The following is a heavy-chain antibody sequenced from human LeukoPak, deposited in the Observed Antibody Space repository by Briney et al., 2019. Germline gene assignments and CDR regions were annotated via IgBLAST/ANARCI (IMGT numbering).Heavy chain of an antibody. CDR2: IYYSGNT. CDR1: GISMSSGGYS. Sequence: SQTLSLTCTVSGISMSSGGYSYSWIRQHPGRGLEWLGYIYYSGNTYYNPSLKGRGTISVDTSKNQFSLELSSLTAADTAVYYCARAFIGGTNYFDSWGQGTLVTVSS. D-gene: IGHD1-14*01. CDR3: ARAFIGGTNYFDS. J-gene: IGHJ4*02. V-gene: IGHV4-31*03.